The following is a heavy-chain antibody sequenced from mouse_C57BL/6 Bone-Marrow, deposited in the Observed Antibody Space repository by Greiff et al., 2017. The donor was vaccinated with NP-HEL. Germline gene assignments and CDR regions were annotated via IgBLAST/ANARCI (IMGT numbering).Heavy chain of an antibody. Sequence: VQLQQSGPELVKPGASVKIPCKASGYTFTDYNMDWVKQSHGKSLEWIGDINPNNGGTIYNQKFKGKATLTVDKSSSTAYMELRSLTSEDTAVYYCARGNYGSSYVEYFDVWGTGTTVTVSS. V-gene: IGHV1-18*01. CDR1: GYTFTDYN. D-gene: IGHD1-1*01. CDR3: ARGNYGSSYVEYFDV. CDR2: INPNNGGT. J-gene: IGHJ1*03.